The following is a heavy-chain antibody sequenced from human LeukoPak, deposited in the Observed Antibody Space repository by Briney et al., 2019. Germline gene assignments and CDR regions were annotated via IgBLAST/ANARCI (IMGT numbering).Heavy chain of an antibody. J-gene: IGHJ4*02. V-gene: IGHV4-39*07. CDR3: ARGNQKVGSFLDY. CDR1: HGSISDNSYY. Sequence: LSETLSLTCTVSHGSISDNSYYWGWIRQPPGKGLEWIGSVSYSGSTYYNPSLKSRVTISVDTSKNHFSLKLTSVTAADTAVYYCARGNQKVGSFLDYWGQGTLVTVSS. CDR2: VSYSGST. D-gene: IGHD1-14*01.